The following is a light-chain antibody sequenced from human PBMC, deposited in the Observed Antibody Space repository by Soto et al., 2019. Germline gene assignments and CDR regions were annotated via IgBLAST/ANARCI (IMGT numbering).Light chain of an antibody. V-gene: IGLV4-69*01. J-gene: IGLJ2*01. CDR2: LNSDGSH. Sequence: QLVLTQSPSASASLGASVKLTCTLDTGHSTYAIAWHQQQPEKGPRFLLKLNSDGSHFRGDGIPDRFSGSSSGAERYLTIFSLQSDDEADYYCQTWGSGIQVFGGGTKVTVL. CDR1: TGHSTYA. CDR3: QTWGSGIQV.